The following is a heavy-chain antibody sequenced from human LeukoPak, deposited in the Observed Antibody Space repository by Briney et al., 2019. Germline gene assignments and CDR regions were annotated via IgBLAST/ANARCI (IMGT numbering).Heavy chain of an antibody. D-gene: IGHD3-22*01. CDR2: IYYSGST. CDR1: GGSISSYY. J-gene: IGHJ4*02. V-gene: IGHV4-59*01. Sequence: SETLSLTCTVSGGSISSYYWSWIRQPPGKGLEWIGYIYYSGSTNYNPSLKSRVTISVDTSKNQFSLKLSSVTAADTAVYYCARSPYYDSSGSYYFDYWGQGTLVTVSS. CDR3: ARSPYYDSSGSYYFDY.